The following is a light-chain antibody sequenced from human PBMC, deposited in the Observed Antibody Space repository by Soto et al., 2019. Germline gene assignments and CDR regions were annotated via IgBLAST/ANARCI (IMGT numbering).Light chain of an antibody. CDR2: EVS. J-gene: IGLJ2*01. CDR3: CSYAGSSIVV. CDR1: SSDVGSYNL. V-gene: IGLV2-23*02. Sequence: QSALTQPASVSGSPGQSITISCTGTSSDVGSYNLVSWYQQHPGKAPKLMIYEVSKRPSGVSNRFSGSKSGNTASLTISGLQAEDEAHYYCCSYAGSSIVVFGGGTKLTVL.